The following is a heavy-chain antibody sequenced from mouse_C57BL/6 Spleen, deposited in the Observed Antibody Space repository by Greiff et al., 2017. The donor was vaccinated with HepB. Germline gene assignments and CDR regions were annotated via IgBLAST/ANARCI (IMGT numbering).Heavy chain of an antibody. V-gene: IGHV1-62-2*01. CDR1: GYTVSEWT. CDR2: FYPGSGSI. CDR3: ARRNYAWYFDV. J-gene: IGHJ1*03. D-gene: IGHD1-1*01. Sequence: RQEAGGGGGKAGGAGRRGGEGSGYTVSEWTREGVKRRSGQGLEWIGWFYPGSGSIKYNEKFKDKATLTADKSSSTVYMELSRLTSEDSAVYFCARRNYAWYFDVWGTGTTVTVSS.